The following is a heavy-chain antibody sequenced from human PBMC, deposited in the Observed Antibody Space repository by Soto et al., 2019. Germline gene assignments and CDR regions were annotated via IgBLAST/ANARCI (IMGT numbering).Heavy chain of an antibody. D-gene: IGHD6-13*01. CDR1: GFTFSSYA. Sequence: EVQLLESGGGLVQPGGSLRLSCAASGFTFSSYAMSWVRQAPGKGLEWVAAISGSGGSTYYADSVKGRFTISRDNSKNTLYLKMNSLRAEDTAVYYCAKENGYSSSWFEFDYWGQGTLVTVSS. V-gene: IGHV3-23*01. CDR3: AKENGYSSSWFEFDY. CDR2: ISGSGGST. J-gene: IGHJ4*02.